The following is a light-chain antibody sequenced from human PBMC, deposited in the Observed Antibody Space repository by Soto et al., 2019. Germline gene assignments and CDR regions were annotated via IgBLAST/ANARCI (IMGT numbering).Light chain of an antibody. CDR3: QQSDT. V-gene: IGKV3-20*01. CDR2: GTS. J-gene: IGKJ5*01. Sequence: EFVLTQSPGTLSLSPGERATLSCRASQSVSSYLAWYQQKPGQAPRLLIYGTSSRATGIPDRFSGSGSGTDFTLTISRLEPEDFAVYYCQQSDTFGQGTRLEI. CDR1: QSVSSY.